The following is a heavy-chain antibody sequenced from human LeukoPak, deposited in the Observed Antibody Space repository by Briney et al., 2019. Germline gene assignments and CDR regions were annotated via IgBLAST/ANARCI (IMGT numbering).Heavy chain of an antibody. CDR1: GYTFTSYV. J-gene: IGHJ4*02. CDR3: ARDKNIVVVPAASFDY. Sequence: ASVKVSCKASGYTFTSYVINWVRQAPGQGLDWMGWISAYNGNTNYAQKLQGRVTMTTDTSTSTAYMELRSLRSDDTAVYYCARDKNIVVVPAASFDYWGQGTLVTVSS. V-gene: IGHV1-18*04. D-gene: IGHD2-2*01. CDR2: ISAYNGNT.